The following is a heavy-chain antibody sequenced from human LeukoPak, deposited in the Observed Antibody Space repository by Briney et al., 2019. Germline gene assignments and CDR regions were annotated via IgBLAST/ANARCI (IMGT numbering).Heavy chain of an antibody. D-gene: IGHD3-22*01. CDR2: ISGSGGST. J-gene: IGHJ4*02. Sequence: GGSLRLSCAASGFTFSSYAMSWVRQAPGKGLEWVSAISGSGGSTYYADSVKGLFTISRDNSKNTLYLQMNSLRAEDTAVYYCAKDPPDQYDSSGYYGYWGQGTLVTVSS. CDR3: AKDPPDQYDSSGYYGY. CDR1: GFTFSSYA. V-gene: IGHV3-23*01.